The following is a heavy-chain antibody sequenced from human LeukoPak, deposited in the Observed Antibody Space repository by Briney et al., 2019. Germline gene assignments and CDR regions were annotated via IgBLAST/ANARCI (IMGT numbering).Heavy chain of an antibody. CDR3: ARRGVVIRVILVGFHKEAFYFDS. V-gene: IGHV3-23*01. J-gene: IGHJ4*02. CDR2: ISDSGGST. D-gene: IGHD3-22*01. CDR1: GFTLSNYG. Sequence: GGSLRLSCAVSGFTLSNYGMSWVRQAPGKGLEWVAGISDSGGSTNYADSVKGRFTISRDNPKNALYLQMNSLRAEDTAVYFCARRGVVIRVILVGFHKEAFYFDSWGQGALVTVSS.